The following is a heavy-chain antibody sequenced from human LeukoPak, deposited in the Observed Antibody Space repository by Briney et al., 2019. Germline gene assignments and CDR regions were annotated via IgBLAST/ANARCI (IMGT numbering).Heavy chain of an antibody. V-gene: IGHV4-39*01. J-gene: IGHJ6*03. CDR3: SRHKDYYYSYMDV. Sequence: PSETLSLTCTVSGGSISSSSYYWGWIRQPPGKGLEWIGSIYYSGSTYYNPSLKSRVTISVDTAKNQFSLKLSSVDAANKAVYYFSRHKDYYYSYMDVLGKGTTVTISS. CDR2: IYYSGST. CDR1: GGSISSSSYY.